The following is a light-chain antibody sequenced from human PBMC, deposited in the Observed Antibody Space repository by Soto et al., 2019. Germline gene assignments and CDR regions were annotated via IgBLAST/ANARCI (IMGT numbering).Light chain of an antibody. CDR3: QQYNTWPTWT. J-gene: IGKJ1*01. CDR1: QSVSSH. CDR2: GAS. V-gene: IGKV3-15*01. Sequence: ETVMTQSPATLSVSPGETVTLTCRASQSVSSHLAWYQQKSGQAPSLLIYGASSRATGIPARFSGSGSGTEFTLTISSLQSEDSAVYYCQQYNTWPTWTFGQGTNVEI.